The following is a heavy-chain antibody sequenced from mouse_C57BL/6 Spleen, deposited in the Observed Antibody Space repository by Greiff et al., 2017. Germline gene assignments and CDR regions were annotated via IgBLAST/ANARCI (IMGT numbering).Heavy chain of an antibody. D-gene: IGHD2-3*01. Sequence: EVQLQESGPELVKPGASVKIPCKASGYTFTDYNMDWVKQSHGKSLEWIGDINPNNGGTIYNQKFTGKATLTVDKSSSTAYMELRSLTTEDTAVYYCARRGDGYLAWFAYWGQGTLVTVSA. CDR2: INPNNGGT. CDR3: ARRGDGYLAWFAY. V-gene: IGHV1-18*01. CDR1: GYTFTDYN. J-gene: IGHJ3*01.